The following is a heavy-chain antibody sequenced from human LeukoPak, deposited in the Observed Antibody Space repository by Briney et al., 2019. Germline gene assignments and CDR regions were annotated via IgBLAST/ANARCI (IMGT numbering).Heavy chain of an antibody. Sequence: GGSLRLSCAASGFTFSSYWMSWVRQSPGKGLEWVSGISGSGGSTYYADSVKGRFTISRDNSKNTLDLQMNSLRAEDTAVYFCAKMSGGSSCYDYWGQGTLVTVSP. J-gene: IGHJ4*02. CDR3: AKMSGGSSCYDY. CDR1: GFTFSSYW. CDR2: ISGSGGST. D-gene: IGHD4-23*01. V-gene: IGHV3-23*01.